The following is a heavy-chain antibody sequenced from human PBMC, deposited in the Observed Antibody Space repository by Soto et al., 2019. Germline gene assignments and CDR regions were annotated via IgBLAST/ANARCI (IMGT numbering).Heavy chain of an antibody. V-gene: IGHV1-69*02. Sequence: SVKVSCKASGGGFSSYTISWVRQAPGQGLEWMGRIIPILGIANYAQKFQGRVTITADKSTSTAYMELSSLRSEDTAVYYCARGQSNYDFWSGALDAFDIWGQGTMVTVSS. CDR3: ARGQSNYDFWSGALDAFDI. CDR1: GGGFSSYT. CDR2: IIPILGIA. D-gene: IGHD3-3*01. J-gene: IGHJ3*02.